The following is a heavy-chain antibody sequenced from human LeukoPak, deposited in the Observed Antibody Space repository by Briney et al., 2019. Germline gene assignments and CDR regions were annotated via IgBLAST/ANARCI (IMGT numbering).Heavy chain of an antibody. Sequence: GASVKVSCKASGYTFTSYGISWVRQAPGQGLEWMGWISAYNGNTNYAQKLQGRVTMTTDTSTSTAYMELRSLRSDDTAVYYCARDVPVSYYYYGMDVWGQGTTVTVSS. D-gene: IGHD2-8*02. CDR1: GYTFTSYG. CDR3: ARDVPVSYYYYGMDV. J-gene: IGHJ6*02. CDR2: ISAYNGNT. V-gene: IGHV1-18*01.